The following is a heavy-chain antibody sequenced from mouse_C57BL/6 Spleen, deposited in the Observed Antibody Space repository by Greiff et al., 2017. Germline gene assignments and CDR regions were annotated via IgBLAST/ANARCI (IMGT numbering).Heavy chain of an antibody. J-gene: IGHJ1*03. CDR1: GFPITSGYY. CDR2: ITHSGDT. D-gene: IGHD2-3*01. V-gene: IGHV12-3*01. Sequence: VMLVESGPGLVKPSQSLFLTCSITGFPITSGYYWIWIRQSPGKPLEWLGYITHSGDTFYNPSLPSPISITRETSKNQFFLQLNSVTTEDTAMYYCAGARGYDGLYFDVWGTGTTVTVSS. CDR3: AGARGYDGLYFDV.